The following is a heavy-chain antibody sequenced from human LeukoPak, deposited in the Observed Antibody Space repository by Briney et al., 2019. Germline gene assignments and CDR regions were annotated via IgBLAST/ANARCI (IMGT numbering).Heavy chain of an antibody. D-gene: IGHD2/OR15-2a*01. V-gene: IGHV3-48*03. CDR2: ISTSGSTI. J-gene: IGHJ4*02. CDR3: ARTVNRVDYFDY. Sequence: GGSLRLSCAASGFIFSTYEMHWVRQAPGKGLEWVSYISTSGSTIYYADSVKGRFTFSRDNARNSLYLQMNSLRDEDTAVYYCARTVNRVDYFDYWGQGTLVTVSS. CDR1: GFIFSTYE.